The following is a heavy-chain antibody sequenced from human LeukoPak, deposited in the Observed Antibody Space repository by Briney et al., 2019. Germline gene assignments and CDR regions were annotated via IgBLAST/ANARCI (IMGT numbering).Heavy chain of an antibody. V-gene: IGHV3-30*03. CDR3: AREPTGAPYYYGMDV. J-gene: IGHJ6*02. Sequence: GGSLRLSCAASGFTFSSYSMNWVRQAPGKGLEWVAVISYDGSNKYYADSVKGRFTISRDNSKNTLYLQMNSLRAEDTAVYYCAREPTGAPYYYGMDVWGQGTTVTVSS. CDR1: GFTFSSYS. CDR2: ISYDGSNK.